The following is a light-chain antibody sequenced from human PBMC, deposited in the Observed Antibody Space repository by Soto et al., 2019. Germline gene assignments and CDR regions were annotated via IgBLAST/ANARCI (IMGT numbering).Light chain of an antibody. CDR2: DAS. J-gene: IGKJ4*01. CDR1: QSVNIN. Sequence: DTVLTQFSGTLSLSPCDRATLFCRASQSVNINLAWYQQRPGQAPRLLIYDASHRVTGIPARFSGSGSGTDFTLTISSLQAEDVAVYYCQQYYTTLALTFGGGTKVDIK. CDR3: QQYYTTLALT. V-gene: IGKV3-11*01.